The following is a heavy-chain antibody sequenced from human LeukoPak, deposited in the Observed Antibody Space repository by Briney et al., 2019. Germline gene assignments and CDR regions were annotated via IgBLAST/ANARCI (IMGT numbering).Heavy chain of an antibody. J-gene: IGHJ5*02. CDR2: INWSGGST. CDR1: GFAFDEHG. D-gene: IGHD6-19*01. V-gene: IGHV3-20*04. CDR3: ARHDTSGWYAFDQ. Sequence: SGGSQRLSCTASGFAFDEHGMSWVRQVPGKGLEWVSGINWSGGSTGYADPLRGRFTISRDNAKNTLYLQMSSLRAEDTAVYYCARHDTSGWYAFDQWGQGTLVTVSS.